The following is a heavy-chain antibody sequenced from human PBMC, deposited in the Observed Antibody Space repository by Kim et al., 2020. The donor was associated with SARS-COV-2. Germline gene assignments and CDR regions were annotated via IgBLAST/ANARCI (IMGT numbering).Heavy chain of an antibody. J-gene: IGHJ4*02. CDR3: ARGRITIFGVVTEFDY. V-gene: IGHV4-31*02. Sequence: SLKGGVTISVDTSKNQFSLKLSSVTAADTAVYYCARGRITIFGVVTEFDYWGQGTLVTVSS. D-gene: IGHD3-3*01.